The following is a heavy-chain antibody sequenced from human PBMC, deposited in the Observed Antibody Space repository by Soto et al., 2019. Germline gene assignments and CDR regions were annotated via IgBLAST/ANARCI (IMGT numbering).Heavy chain of an antibody. Sequence: ASVKVSCKASGYTFTSYGISWVRQAPGQGLEWMGWISAYNGNTNYAQKLQGRVTMTTDTSTSTAYMELRSLRSDDTAVYYCARDRFLEWLLYETTKYYGMDVRGQGTTVTVSS. D-gene: IGHD3-3*01. CDR3: ARDRFLEWLLYETTKYYGMDV. CDR2: ISAYNGNT. J-gene: IGHJ6*02. CDR1: GYTFTSYG. V-gene: IGHV1-18*04.